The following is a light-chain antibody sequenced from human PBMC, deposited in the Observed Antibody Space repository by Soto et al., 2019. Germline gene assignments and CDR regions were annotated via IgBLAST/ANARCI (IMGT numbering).Light chain of an antibody. CDR3: SSYTSSSPLVV. CDR2: EVR. Sequence: QSALTQPASVSGSPGQSITISCTGTSSDVGGYNYVSWYQQHPGKAPKLMIYEVRNRPSGVSNRFSGSKSGNTASLTISGLQAEDEADYYCSSYTSSSPLVVFGGGTKVTVL. CDR1: SSDVGGYNY. J-gene: IGLJ2*01. V-gene: IGLV2-14*01.